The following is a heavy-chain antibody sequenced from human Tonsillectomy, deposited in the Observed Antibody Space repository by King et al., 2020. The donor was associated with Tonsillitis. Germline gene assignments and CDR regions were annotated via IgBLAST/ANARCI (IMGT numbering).Heavy chain of an antibody. CDR3: ARRGDGYNYAFAV. V-gene: IGHV5-51*01. Sequence: VQLVQSGAEVKKPGESLKISCKGSGYTFTRNWIGWVRQMPGKGLEWMGIINPGDSETRYSPSFQGQVTISADKSIRTAYLQWSSLKASDTAMYYCARRGDGYNYAFAVWGQGTMVTVSS. D-gene: IGHD5-24*01. CDR2: INPGDSET. J-gene: IGHJ3*01. CDR1: GYTFTRNW.